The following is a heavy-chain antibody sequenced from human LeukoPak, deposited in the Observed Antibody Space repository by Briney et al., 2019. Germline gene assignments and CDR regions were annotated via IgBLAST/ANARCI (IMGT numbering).Heavy chain of an antibody. D-gene: IGHD1-26*01. CDR1: GFTISTKY. Sequence: PGGSLRLSCAASGFTISTKYMSWVRQAPGKGLEWVSVIYSGGRTYYADSVKGRFTISRDNSKNTLYLQMNSLRSEDTAVYYCARAWYSWGYYFDYWGQGALVTVSS. V-gene: IGHV3-66*01. CDR3: ARAWYSWGYYFDY. J-gene: IGHJ4*02. CDR2: IYSGGRT.